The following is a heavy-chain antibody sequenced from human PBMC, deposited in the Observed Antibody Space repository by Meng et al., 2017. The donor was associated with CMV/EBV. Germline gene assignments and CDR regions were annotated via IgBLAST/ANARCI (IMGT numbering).Heavy chain of an antibody. CDR1: GGSISSYY. CDR2: IYYSGST. V-gene: IGHV4-59*01. D-gene: IGHD5-24*01. Sequence: SETLSLTCTVSGGSISSYYWSWIRQPPGKRLEWIGYIYYSGSTNYNPSLKSRVTISVDTSKNPFSLKLSSVTAADTAVYYLARDKDGDGYNIGNGMDVWGQGTTVTVSS. J-gene: IGHJ6*02. CDR3: ARDKDGDGYNIGNGMDV.